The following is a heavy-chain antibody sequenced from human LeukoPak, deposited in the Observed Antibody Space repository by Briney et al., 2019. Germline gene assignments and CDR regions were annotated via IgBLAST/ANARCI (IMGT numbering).Heavy chain of an antibody. CDR2: MNPNSGNT. Sequence: ASVNVSCKASGYTFTSYDINWVRQATGQGLEWMGWMNPNSGNTGYAQKFQGRVTITADESTSTAYMELSSLRSEDTAVYYCARDASSGSYYRYWGQGTLVTVSS. D-gene: IGHD1-26*01. J-gene: IGHJ4*02. CDR1: GYTFTSYD. V-gene: IGHV1-8*01. CDR3: ARDASSGSYYRY.